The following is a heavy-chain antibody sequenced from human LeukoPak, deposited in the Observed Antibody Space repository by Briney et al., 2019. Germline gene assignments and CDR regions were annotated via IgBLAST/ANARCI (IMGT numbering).Heavy chain of an antibody. CDR2: LRGDGSFT. CDR3: ARLVVAAGIAYYDY. Sequence: GTSLRLSCAASGFTFSSYWMHWVRHAPGKGLVWVSRLRGDGSFTNYADPVKGRFTISRDNSKNTLYLQMNSLRAEDTALYYCARLVVAAGIAYYDYWGQGTLVTVSS. D-gene: IGHD1-14*01. J-gene: IGHJ4*02. V-gene: IGHV3-74*01. CDR1: GFTFSSYW.